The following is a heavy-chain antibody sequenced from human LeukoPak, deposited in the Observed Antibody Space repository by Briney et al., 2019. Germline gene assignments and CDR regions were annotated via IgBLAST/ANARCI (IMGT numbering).Heavy chain of an antibody. CDR2: INPSSGAT. D-gene: IGHD2-21*01. J-gene: IGHJ2*01. CDR1: GYTFTGYY. CDR3: ARSLGDYWYFDL. V-gene: IGHV1-2*02. Sequence: ASAKVSCKASGYTFTGYYMNWVRQAPGQGLEWMGWINPSSGATDFEQEFQGRVTLTRDTSISTAYMELSSLRSDDTAVYYCARSLGDYWYFDLWGRGALVTVSS.